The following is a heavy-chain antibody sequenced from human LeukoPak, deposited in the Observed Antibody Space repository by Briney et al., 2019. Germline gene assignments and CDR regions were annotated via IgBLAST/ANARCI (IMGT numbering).Heavy chain of an antibody. CDR2: INSDGSST. Sequence: PGGSLRLSCAASGFTFSSYWMHWVRQAPGKGLVWVSRINSDGSSTSYADSVKGRFTISRDNAKNTLYLQMNSLRAEDTAVYHCARLKEYYYDSSGYYNWGQGTLVTVSS. V-gene: IGHV3-74*01. J-gene: IGHJ4*02. D-gene: IGHD3-22*01. CDR3: ARLKEYYYDSSGYYN. CDR1: GFTFSSYW.